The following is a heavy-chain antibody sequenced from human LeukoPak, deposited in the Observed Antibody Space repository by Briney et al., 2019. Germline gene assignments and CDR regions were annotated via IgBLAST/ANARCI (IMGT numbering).Heavy chain of an antibody. CDR2: IYPGDSDT. CDR3: ARITNDILTGYPDY. CDR1: GYSFTSYW. V-gene: IGHV5-51*01. Sequence: KPGESLKISCKGSGYSFTSYWIGWVRQMRGKGLEWMGIIYPGDSDTRYSPSFQGQVTISADESISTAYLQWSSLKASDTAMYYCARITNDILTGYPDYWGQGTLVTVSS. D-gene: IGHD3-9*01. J-gene: IGHJ4*02.